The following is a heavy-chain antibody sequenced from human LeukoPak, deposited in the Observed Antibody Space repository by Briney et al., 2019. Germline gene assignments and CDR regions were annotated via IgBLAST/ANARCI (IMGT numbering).Heavy chain of an antibody. V-gene: IGHV1-2*02. CDR3: ARDLELAAAMNYYYSYYMDV. D-gene: IGHD6-13*01. CDR1: GYTFTGYY. Sequence: ASVKVSCKASGYTFTGYYMHWVRQAPGQGLEWMGWINPNSGGTNYAQKLQGRVTMTRDTSISTAYMELSRLRSDDTAVYYCARDLELAAAMNYYYSYYMDVWGKGTTVTVSS. CDR2: INPNSGGT. J-gene: IGHJ6*03.